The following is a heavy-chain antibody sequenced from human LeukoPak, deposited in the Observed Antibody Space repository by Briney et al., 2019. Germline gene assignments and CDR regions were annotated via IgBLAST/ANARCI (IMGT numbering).Heavy chain of an antibody. CDR2: IKHDGSEG. Sequence: RGSLRLSCAASGFPFSSFWMSWVRQVPGKGLEWVANIKHDGSEGHHVDSVRGRFTISRDNAKNSLYLQMNSLRAEDTAVYYCARNGHSHDAWGQGTLVTVSS. D-gene: IGHD2-21*01. CDR3: ARNGHSHDA. V-gene: IGHV3-7*01. J-gene: IGHJ5*02. CDR1: GFPFSSFW.